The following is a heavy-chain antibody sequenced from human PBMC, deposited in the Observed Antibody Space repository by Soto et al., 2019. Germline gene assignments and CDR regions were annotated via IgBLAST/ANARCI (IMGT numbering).Heavy chain of an antibody. J-gene: IGHJ5*02. CDR2: INSDGSST. V-gene: IGHV3-74*01. D-gene: IGHD5-12*01. Sequence: GGSLRLSCAASGFTFSSYWMHWVRQAPGKGLVWVSRINSDGSSTSYADSVKGRFTISRDNAKNTLYLQMNSLRAEDTAVYYCARTRPPLLGRLRPNWFDPWGQGTLVTV. CDR3: ARTRPPLLGRLRPNWFDP. CDR1: GFTFSSYW.